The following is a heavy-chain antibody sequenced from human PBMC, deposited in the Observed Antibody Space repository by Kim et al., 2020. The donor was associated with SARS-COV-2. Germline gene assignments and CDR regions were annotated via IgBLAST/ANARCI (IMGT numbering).Heavy chain of an antibody. V-gene: IGHV3-9*01. Sequence: IGDADSVKGRITTSIDNAKNALYMQMNSLRAEDTALYYCTKGVLAGGADVWGQGTAVIVSS. D-gene: IGHD3-3*02. CDR3: TKGVLAGGADV. J-gene: IGHJ6*02. CDR2: I.